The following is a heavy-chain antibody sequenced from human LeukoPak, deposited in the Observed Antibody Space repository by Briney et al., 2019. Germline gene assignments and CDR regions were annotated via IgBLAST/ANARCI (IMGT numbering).Heavy chain of an antibody. CDR2: ISGSGDTT. CDR3: AKDTSAWWYHRAYMDV. J-gene: IGHJ6*03. V-gene: IGHV3-23*01. D-gene: IGHD2-15*01. Sequence: GGSLRLSCAASGFTFSSYLMSWLRQAPGGGLEWVSAISGSGDTTYHADSVRGRFTISRDNSENRLSLQMDSLRAEDTAVYFCAKDTSAWWYHRAYMDVWGKGTTVTVSS. CDR1: GFTFSSYL.